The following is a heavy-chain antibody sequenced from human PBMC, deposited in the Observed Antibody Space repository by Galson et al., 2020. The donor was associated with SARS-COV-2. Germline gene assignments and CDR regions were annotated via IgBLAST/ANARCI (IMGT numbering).Heavy chain of an antibody. Sequence: ASVKVSCKASGYTFTSYGISWVRQAPGQGLEWMGWISAYNGNTNYAQKLQGRVTMTTDTSTSTAYMELRSLRSDDTAVYYCASSRTFGELCFYWGQGTLVTVSS. CDR1: GYTFTSYG. J-gene: IGHJ4*02. CDR3: ASSRTFGELCFY. CDR2: ISAYNGNT. D-gene: IGHD3-10*01. V-gene: IGHV1-18*01.